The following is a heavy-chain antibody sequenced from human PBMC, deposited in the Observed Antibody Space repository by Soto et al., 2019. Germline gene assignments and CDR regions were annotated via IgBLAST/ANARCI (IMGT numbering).Heavy chain of an antibody. CDR3: ARDGDPGYSFWSGPLGGGRFDP. D-gene: IGHD3-3*01. V-gene: IGHV1-69*12. CDR1: GGTFGNTA. CDR2: IVPLFGTA. J-gene: IGHJ5*02. Sequence: QVQLVQSGAEVKEPGSSVNVSCKTSGGTFGNTAVTWVRQVPGQGLEWIGGIVPLFGTAKYAQKFRGRVMITADESTSTAYMDLSSLRSDDTAIYYCARDGDPGYSFWSGPLGGGRFDPWGQGTLVTVSS.